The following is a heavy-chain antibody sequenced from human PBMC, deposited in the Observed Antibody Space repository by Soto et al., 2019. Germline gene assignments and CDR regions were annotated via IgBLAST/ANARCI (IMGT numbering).Heavy chain of an antibody. V-gene: IGHV1-3*01. Sequence: ASVKVSCKTSGYIFTSYAMHWVRQAPGQRPEWMGWINAGNGNTKYAQNFVGRVTFIRDPSASTVYMELTSLRSDDTAVYYCARGNTALDDYWGQGTLVTVSS. CDR2: INAGNGNT. J-gene: IGHJ4*02. CDR3: ARGNTALDDY. D-gene: IGHD3-9*01. CDR1: GYIFTSYA.